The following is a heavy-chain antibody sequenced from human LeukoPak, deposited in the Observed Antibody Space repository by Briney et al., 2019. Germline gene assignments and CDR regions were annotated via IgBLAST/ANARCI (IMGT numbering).Heavy chain of an antibody. J-gene: IGHJ6*02. Sequence: GASVTVSYTASGYTFRIYGINWMRTAPGQGLEWMGWISVYNGNTDYAQKFEGRVTMTTDTSTSTACMELRSLLSYVTAVYYCARVDFTPRLVVPGYYGRDFGGRGTAVTVSS. CDR1: GYTFRIYG. CDR2: ISVYNGNT. D-gene: IGHD3-22*01. V-gene: IGHV1-18*01. CDR3: ARVDFTPRLVVPGYYGRDF.